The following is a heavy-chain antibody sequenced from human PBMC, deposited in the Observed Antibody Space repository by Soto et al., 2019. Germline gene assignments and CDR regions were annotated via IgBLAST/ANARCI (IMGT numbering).Heavy chain of an antibody. J-gene: IGHJ4*02. CDR3: ARDSEGGVGATRFDY. CDR1: GFTFSSYA. CDR2: ISYDGSNK. D-gene: IGHD1-26*01. Sequence: QVQLVESGGGVVQPGRSLRLSCAASGFTFSSYAMHWVRQAPGKGLEWVAVISYDGSNKYYADSVKGRFTISRDNSKNTLYLQMNSLRAEDTAVYYCARDSEGGVGATRFDYWGQGTLVTVSS. V-gene: IGHV3-30-3*01.